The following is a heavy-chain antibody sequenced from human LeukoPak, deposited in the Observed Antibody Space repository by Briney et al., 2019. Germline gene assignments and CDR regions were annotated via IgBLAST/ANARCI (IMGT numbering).Heavy chain of an antibody. CDR1: GGSISSYY. J-gene: IGHJ5*02. CDR2: IYSSGGT. Sequence: SETLCLTCTVSGGSISSYYWSWVRQPAGKGLEWIGRIYSSGGTNYNPYLTSRVTMSVDTSKNQFSLQLSSVTAADTAGYYCARGNYGDYSDGWFDPWGQGTLVSVSS. CDR3: ARGNYGDYSDGWFDP. D-gene: IGHD4-17*01. V-gene: IGHV4-4*07.